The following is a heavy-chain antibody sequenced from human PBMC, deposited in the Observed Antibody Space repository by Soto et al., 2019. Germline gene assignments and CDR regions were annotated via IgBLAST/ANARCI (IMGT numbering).Heavy chain of an antibody. D-gene: IGHD3-3*01. CDR1: GFTFSSYA. J-gene: IGHJ4*02. Sequence: QVQLVESGGGVVQPGRSLRLSCAASGFTFSSYAMHWVRQAPGKRLEWVAVISYDGSNKYYADSVKGRFTISRDNSKNTLYLQTNSLSAEDTAVYYCARGGLRFLEWSNYFDYWGQGTLVTVSS. CDR3: ARGGLRFLEWSNYFDY. V-gene: IGHV3-30-3*01. CDR2: ISYDGSNK.